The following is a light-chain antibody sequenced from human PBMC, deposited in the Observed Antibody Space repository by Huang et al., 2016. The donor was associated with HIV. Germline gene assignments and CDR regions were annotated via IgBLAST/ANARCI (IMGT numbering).Light chain of an antibody. J-gene: IGKJ4*01. CDR2: DPS. CDR3: QQRSNWPPLT. CDR1: QSINTY. Sequence: EIVLTQSPATLSLSPGDRAPLSCRASQSINTYFAWYQQKPGQAPRLLMSDPSNRAAGVPARFGGSGSGTDFTLTISSLEPEECAVYYCQQRSNWPPLTCGGGTKVEIK. V-gene: IGKV3-11*01.